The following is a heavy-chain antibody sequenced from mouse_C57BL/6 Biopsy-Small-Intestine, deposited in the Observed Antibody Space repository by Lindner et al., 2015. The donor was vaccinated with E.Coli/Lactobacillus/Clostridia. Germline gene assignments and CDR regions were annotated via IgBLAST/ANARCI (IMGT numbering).Heavy chain of an antibody. CDR2: ISPYNNNT. J-gene: IGHJ1*01. CDR3: ARDFEGIEETGGMDV. Sequence: SVKVSCKASGYTFISYPIGWVRQAPGQGLEWIGWISPYNNNTYYAAKLQGRVTMTTDTSTTTAYMELRSLRSDDMAVYYCARDFEGIEETGGMDVWGQGTTVTVSS. D-gene: IGHD4-1*01. V-gene: IGHV1-81*01. CDR1: GYTFISYP.